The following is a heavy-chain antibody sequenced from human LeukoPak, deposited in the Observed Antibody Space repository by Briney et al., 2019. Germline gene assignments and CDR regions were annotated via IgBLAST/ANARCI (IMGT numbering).Heavy chain of an antibody. CDR3: AKASRWGIAAADYYFDY. CDR1: GFTFSSYA. V-gene: IGHV3-23*01. Sequence: PGGSLRLSCAASGFTFSSYAMSWVRQAQGKGLEWVSAISGSGGSTCYADSVKGRFTISRDNSKNTLYLQMNSLRAEDTAVYYCAKASRWGIAAADYYFDYWAQGTLVTVSS. J-gene: IGHJ4*02. D-gene: IGHD6-13*01. CDR2: ISGSGGST.